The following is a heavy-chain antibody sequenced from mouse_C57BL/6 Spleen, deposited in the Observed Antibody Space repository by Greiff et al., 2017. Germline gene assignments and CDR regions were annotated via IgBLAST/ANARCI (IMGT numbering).Heavy chain of an antibody. Sequence: EVMLVESGGGLVKPGGSLKLSCAASGFTFSDYGMHWVRQAPEKGLEWVAYISSGSSTIYYADTVKGRFTISRDNAKNTLFLQMTSLRSEDTAMYYCARGYYGNYDAMDYWGQGTSVTVSS. D-gene: IGHD2-1*01. V-gene: IGHV5-17*01. CDR3: ARGYYGNYDAMDY. J-gene: IGHJ4*01. CDR2: ISSGSSTI. CDR1: GFTFSDYG.